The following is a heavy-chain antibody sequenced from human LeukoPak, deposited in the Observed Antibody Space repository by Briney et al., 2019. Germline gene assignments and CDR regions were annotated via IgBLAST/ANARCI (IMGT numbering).Heavy chain of an antibody. D-gene: IGHD3-22*01. CDR1: GGTFSSYA. CDR3: ARHTRHYYDSSGDAFDI. V-gene: IGHV1-69*05. CDR2: IIPILGTA. J-gene: IGHJ3*02. Sequence: SVKVSCKASGGTFSSYAISWVRQAPGQGLEWMGGIIPILGTANYAQKFQGRVTITTDESTSTAYMELSSLRSEDTAVYYCARHTRHYYDSSGDAFDIWGQGTMVTVSS.